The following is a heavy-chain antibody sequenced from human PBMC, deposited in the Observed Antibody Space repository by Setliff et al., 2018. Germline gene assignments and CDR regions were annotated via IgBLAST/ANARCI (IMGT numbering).Heavy chain of an antibody. CDR2: FIPILGAT. J-gene: IGHJ5*01. CDR3: ARELRSPYWHLDS. Sequence: SVKVSCKSSGGTFSSSGITWVRQAPGQGLQWLGRFIPILGATSYAQNFQGRVTITADESTSTGYMELRSLRSDDTAVYYCARELRSPYWHLDSWGQGTQVTVS. CDR1: GGTFSSSG. D-gene: IGHD3-16*01. V-gene: IGHV1-69*13.